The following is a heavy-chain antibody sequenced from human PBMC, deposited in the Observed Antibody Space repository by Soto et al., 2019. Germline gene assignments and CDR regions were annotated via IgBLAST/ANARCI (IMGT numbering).Heavy chain of an antibody. V-gene: IGHV3-74*01. Sequence: GGSLRLSCAASGFTLSGCWMHWVRQVPGKGLVWVSRISSDGRTTNYADSVGGRFTISRDNAKNTLYVQMNSLRAEDTAVYYCVRGNSGYGNFDYWGQGTLVTVSS. CDR1: GFTLSGCW. J-gene: IGHJ4*02. D-gene: IGHD5-12*01. CDR2: ISSDGRTT. CDR3: VRGNSGYGNFDY.